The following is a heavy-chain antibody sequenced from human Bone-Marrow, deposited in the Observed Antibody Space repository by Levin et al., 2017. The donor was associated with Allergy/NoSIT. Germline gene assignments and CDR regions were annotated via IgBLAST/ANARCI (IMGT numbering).Heavy chain of an antibody. V-gene: IGHV3-13*05. CDR3: ARASVDYGDYGGWYFDL. CDR1: GFSFSNYV. CDR2: IGPAGDP. Sequence: ETLSLTCAASGFSFSNYVMHWVRQPVGKSLEWLSAIGPAGDPYYQGSVKGRFTISRETAKTSFYLQMNSLRAGDTAVYYCARASVDYGDYGGWYFDLWGRGTLVTVSS. D-gene: IGHD4-17*01. J-gene: IGHJ2*01.